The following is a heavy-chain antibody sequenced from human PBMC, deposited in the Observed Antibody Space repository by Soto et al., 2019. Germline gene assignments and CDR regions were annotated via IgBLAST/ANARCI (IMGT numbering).Heavy chain of an antibody. J-gene: IGHJ4*02. V-gene: IGHV1-18*01. CDR3: ARAFLYSWGGPWCIYFDF. D-gene: IGHD2-21*01. Sequence: QVQLVQSGAEVKEPGASVRVSCKSSGYTFSSYGLSWVRQAPGQGLEWVAWISANSGDTNSAQKFQGRVTLTTDTSTSTAYMDLMSLTSDDPAIYYFARAFLYSWGGPWCIYFDFWGQGTLVTVSS. CDR1: GYTFSSYG. CDR2: ISANSGDT.